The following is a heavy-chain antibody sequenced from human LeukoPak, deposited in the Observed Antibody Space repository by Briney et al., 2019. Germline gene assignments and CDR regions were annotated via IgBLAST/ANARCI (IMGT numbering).Heavy chain of an antibody. D-gene: IGHD4-17*01. CDR1: GYSFTNYW. V-gene: IGHV5-51*01. J-gene: IGHJ3*01. Sequence: GESLKISCKGSGYSFTNYWIGWVRQMPGKGLEWMGMIYPADSDTRYRPSFQGQVTISADKSISTAYLQWISLKASDTAIYYCASDYGYPNNAFDVWGQGRMVKVSS. CDR3: ASDYGYPNNAFDV. CDR2: IYPADSDT.